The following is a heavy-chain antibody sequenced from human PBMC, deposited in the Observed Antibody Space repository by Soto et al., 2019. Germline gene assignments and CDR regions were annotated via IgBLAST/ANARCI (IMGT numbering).Heavy chain of an antibody. D-gene: IGHD2-2*02. CDR2: ISASGTST. J-gene: IGHJ4*02. Sequence: GGSLRLSCAASGFTFSTYAMSWVRQAPGKGLEWVSAISASGTSTYYADSVKGRFTISRDNPKNTLFLKMNSLRAEDTAVHYCARGLGYCSSTSCYIWFDYWGQGTLVTVSS. V-gene: IGHV3-23*01. CDR3: ARGLGYCSSTSCYIWFDY. CDR1: GFTFSTYA.